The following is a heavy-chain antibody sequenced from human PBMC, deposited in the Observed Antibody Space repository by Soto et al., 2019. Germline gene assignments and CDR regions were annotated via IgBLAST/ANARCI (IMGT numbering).Heavy chain of an antibody. J-gene: IGHJ4*02. CDR1: GGSFSGYY. V-gene: IGHV4-34*01. CDR2: INHSGST. D-gene: IGHD3-16*02. Sequence: QVQLQQWGAGLLKPSETLSLTCAVYGGSFSGYYWSWIRQPPGKGREWIGEINHSGSTNYNPSLKSRVTISVDTYKNQFSLKLSSVTAADTAVYYCARGRGDYIWGSYRHKTYFDYWGQGTLVTVSS. CDR3: ARGRGDYIWGSYRHKTYFDY.